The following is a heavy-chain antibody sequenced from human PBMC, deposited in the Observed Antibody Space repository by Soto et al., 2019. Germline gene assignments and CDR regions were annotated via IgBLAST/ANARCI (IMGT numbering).Heavy chain of an antibody. CDR2: IYPGDSDT. CDR1: GYSFTSYW. Sequence: GESLKISCKGSGYSFTSYWIGWVRQMPGKGLEWMGIIYPGDSDTRYSPSFQGQVTISADKSISTAYLQWSSLKASDTAMYYCARVDFWSGYRQSTPGYYYGMDVWGQGTTVTVSS. V-gene: IGHV5-51*01. J-gene: IGHJ6*02. D-gene: IGHD3-3*01. CDR3: ARVDFWSGYRQSTPGYYYGMDV.